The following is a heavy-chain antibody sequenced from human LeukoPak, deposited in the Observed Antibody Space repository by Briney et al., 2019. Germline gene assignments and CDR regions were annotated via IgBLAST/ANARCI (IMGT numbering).Heavy chain of an antibody. D-gene: IGHD1-1*01. CDR3: ACARTGGAYLDY. V-gene: IGHV3-48*02. J-gene: IGHJ4*02. CDR1: GFTFSSYW. CDR2: ISSSGTTI. Sequence: PGGSLRLSCAASGFTFSSYWMNWVRQAPGKGLEWVSYISSSGTTIYYADSVKGRFTISRDNAENSLYLQMNSLRDEDTAVYYCACARTGGAYLDYWGLGTLVTVSS.